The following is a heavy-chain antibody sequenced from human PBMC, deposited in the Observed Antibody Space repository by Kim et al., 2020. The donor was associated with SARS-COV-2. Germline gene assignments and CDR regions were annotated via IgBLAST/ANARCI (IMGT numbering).Heavy chain of an antibody. D-gene: IGHD6-19*01. CDR1: GFRFSNYE. Sequence: GGSLRLSCAASGFRFSNYEMNWVRQTPGKGPEWISYISSISRSIYYADSVRGRFTISRDNAKNSLYLQMNSLRAEDTAVYYCATPASTDGWYFDYCGRGTLVTVSS. J-gene: IGHJ4*02. CDR2: ISSISRSI. V-gene: IGHV3-48*03. CDR3: ATPASTDGWYFDY.